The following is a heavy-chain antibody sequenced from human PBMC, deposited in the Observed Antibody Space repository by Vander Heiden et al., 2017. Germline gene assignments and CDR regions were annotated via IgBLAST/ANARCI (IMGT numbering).Heavy chain of an antibody. Sequence: EVQLVQSGAEVKKPGESLKISCKGSGYSFTSYWIGWVRQMPGKGLGWMGIIYPGESDNRYRPSFQSQVTISGDKSIRTAFPQWGRLEASDPAMYYCARQGIAAAGPEENWFGPLGPGTLVTVSS. CDR2: IYPGESDN. CDR1: GYSFTSYW. CDR3: ARQGIAAAGPEENWFGP. J-gene: IGHJ5*02. V-gene: IGHV5-51*01. D-gene: IGHD6-13*01.